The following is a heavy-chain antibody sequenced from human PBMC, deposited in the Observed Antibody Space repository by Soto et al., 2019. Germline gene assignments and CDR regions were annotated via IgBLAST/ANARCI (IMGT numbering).Heavy chain of an antibody. CDR3: NRGSEYDFWSGYF. J-gene: IGHJ4*02. CDR2: IVPMFGTS. Sequence: QARLVQSGAEVRKPGSSVKVSCKVTGGTSTRYAINWVRQAPGQGLEWMGGIVPMFGTSKYAQKFQGRVTITADTSTSIAYMELRSLRSEDTAVYYCNRGSEYDFWSGYFWGQGTLVSVSS. D-gene: IGHD3-3*01. CDR1: GGTSTRYA. V-gene: IGHV1-69*06.